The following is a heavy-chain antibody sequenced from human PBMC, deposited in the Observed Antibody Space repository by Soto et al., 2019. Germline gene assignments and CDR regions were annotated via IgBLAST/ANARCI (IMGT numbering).Heavy chain of an antibody. J-gene: IGHJ3*02. CDR1: GDSVSSNSAA. Sequence: PXXTLSLTCAISGDSVSSNSAAWNCIRQSPSRGLEWLGRTYYRSKWYNDYAVSVKSRITINPDTSKNQFSLQLNSVTPEDTAVYYCARDGPNAFDIWGQGTMVTVSS. CDR2: TYYRSKWYN. V-gene: IGHV6-1*01. CDR3: ARDGPNAFDI.